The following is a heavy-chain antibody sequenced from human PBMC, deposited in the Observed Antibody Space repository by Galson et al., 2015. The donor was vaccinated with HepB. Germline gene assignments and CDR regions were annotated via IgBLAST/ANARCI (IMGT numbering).Heavy chain of an antibody. Sequence: QSGAEVKKPGESLKISCKGSGYSFTSYWIGWVRQMPGKGLEWMGIIYPGDSDTRYSPSFQGQVTISADKSISTAYLQWSSLKASDTAMYYCASPIVPAGVSDEAFDIWGQGTMVTVSS. D-gene: IGHD2-2*01. CDR1: GYSFTSYW. CDR3: ASPIVPAGVSDEAFDI. CDR2: IYPGDSDT. V-gene: IGHV5-51*03. J-gene: IGHJ3*02.